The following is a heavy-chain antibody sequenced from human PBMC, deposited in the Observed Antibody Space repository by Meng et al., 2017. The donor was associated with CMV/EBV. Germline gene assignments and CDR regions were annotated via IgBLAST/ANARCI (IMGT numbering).Heavy chain of an antibody. J-gene: IGHJ5*02. CDR3: ARIGERWFDP. CDR2: ISSSSSYI. CDR1: GFTFSSYS. V-gene: IGHV3-21*01. Sequence: GGSLRLSCAASGFTFSSYSMNWVRQAPGKGLEWVSSISSSSSYIYYADSVKGRFTISRDNAKNSLYLQMNSPRAEDTAVYYCARIGERWFDPWGQGTLVTVSS.